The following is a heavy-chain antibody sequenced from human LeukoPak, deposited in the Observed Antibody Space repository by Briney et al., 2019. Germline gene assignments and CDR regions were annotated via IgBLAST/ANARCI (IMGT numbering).Heavy chain of an antibody. D-gene: IGHD3-22*01. CDR3: AGRYYYNSGPDY. CDR2: ISGSGGSK. Sequence: PGGSLRLSCAASGFTFSSYAMSWVRQAPGKWLEWVSAISGSGGSKYYADSVKGRFTISRDNSKNTLYLQMNSLRAGDAVVYYCAGRYYYNSGPDYWGQGTLVTVSS. V-gene: IGHV3-23*01. J-gene: IGHJ4*02. CDR1: GFTFSSYA.